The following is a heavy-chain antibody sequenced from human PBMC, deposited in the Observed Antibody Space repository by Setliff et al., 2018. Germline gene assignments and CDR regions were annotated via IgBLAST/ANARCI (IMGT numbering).Heavy chain of an antibody. CDR2: INPSSGRT. Sequence: ASVKVSCKASGYTFTSHYMHWVRQAPGLGIEWMGTINPSSGRTSYAQKFQGRVTLTRDTSTSTVYIDMSSLLYEDTAVYYCARDVFPYHYEGAFDIWGQGTMVTASS. D-gene: IGHD3-22*01. J-gene: IGHJ3*02. CDR3: ARDVFPYHYEGAFDI. V-gene: IGHV1-46*01. CDR1: GYTFTSHY.